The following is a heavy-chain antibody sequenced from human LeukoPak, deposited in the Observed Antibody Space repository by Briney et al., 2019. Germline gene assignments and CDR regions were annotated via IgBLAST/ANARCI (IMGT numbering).Heavy chain of an antibody. Sequence: GGSLRLSCAASGFTLRYHAMTWVRQAPGKGPEWVSANSGSGGSTYYADSVEGRFTISRDNSENTLYLQMSGLRGEDTAIYYCARESQRRRDGYNSVNWGLGFDYWGQGVLVTVSS. V-gene: IGHV3-23*01. J-gene: IGHJ4*02. CDR3: ARESQRRRDGYNSVNWGLGFDY. CDR1: GFTLRYHA. CDR2: NSGSGGST. D-gene: IGHD5-24*01.